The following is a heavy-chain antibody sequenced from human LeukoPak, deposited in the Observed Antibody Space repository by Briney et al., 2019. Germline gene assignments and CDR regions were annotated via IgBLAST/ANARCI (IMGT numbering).Heavy chain of an antibody. Sequence: GGSLRLSCEASGFTFSSYAIRWVRQAPGTGLEWVSSIPGSGGATYYADSVRGRFSISRDSSKNTVYLQMNSLRVEDTAVYYCAKLPVAGLYFDYWGQGTQVTVSP. V-gene: IGHV3-23*01. J-gene: IGHJ4*02. CDR3: AKLPVAGLYFDY. D-gene: IGHD6-19*01. CDR1: GFTFSSYA. CDR2: IPGSGGAT.